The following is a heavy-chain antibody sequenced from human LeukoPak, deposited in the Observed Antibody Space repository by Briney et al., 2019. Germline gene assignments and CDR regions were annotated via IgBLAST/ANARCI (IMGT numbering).Heavy chain of an antibody. CDR3: ARVGVGAKGYYYYYMDV. Sequence: ASVKVSCKASGYTFTSYGISWVRQAPGQGLEWMGWISAYNGNTNYAQKLQGRVTTTTDTSTNTAYMELRSLRSDDTAVYYCARVGVGAKGYYYYYMDVWGKGTTVTVSS. D-gene: IGHD1-26*01. V-gene: IGHV1-18*01. J-gene: IGHJ6*03. CDR2: ISAYNGNT. CDR1: GYTFTSYG.